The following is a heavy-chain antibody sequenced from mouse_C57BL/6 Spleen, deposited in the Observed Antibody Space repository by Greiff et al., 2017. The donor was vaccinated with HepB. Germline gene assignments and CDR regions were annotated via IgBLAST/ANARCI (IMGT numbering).Heavy chain of an antibody. CDR3: ARGKSTMITTSYFDY. CDR2: ISYDGSN. Sequence: VQLQQSGPGLVKPSQSLSLNCSVTGYSITSGYYWNWIRQFPGNKLEWMGYISYDGSNNYNPSLKNRISITRDTSKNQFFLKLNSVTTEDTATYYCARGKSTMITTSYFDYWGQGTTLTVSS. CDR1: GYSITSGYY. D-gene: IGHD2-4*01. J-gene: IGHJ2*01. V-gene: IGHV3-6*01.